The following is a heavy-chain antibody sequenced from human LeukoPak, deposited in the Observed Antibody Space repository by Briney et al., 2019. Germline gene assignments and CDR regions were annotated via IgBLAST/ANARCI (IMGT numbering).Heavy chain of an antibody. V-gene: IGHV3-23*01. Sequence: PRGCLRLSCAPSGFTSSKLAMRWVRQAPGNGRGWGSSIGVSGLSTYYADSVKGRVTLSRDVSKNTLCLEMNSVGDADTAVFFSARSSQGFFFDDWGQGTLVTVSS. J-gene: IGHJ4*02. CDR3: ARSSQGFFFDD. CDR1: GFTSSKLA. D-gene: IGHD3-3*01. CDR2: IGVSGLST.